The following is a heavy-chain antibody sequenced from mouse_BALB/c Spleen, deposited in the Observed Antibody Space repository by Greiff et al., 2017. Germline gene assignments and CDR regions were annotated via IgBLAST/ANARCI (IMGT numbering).Heavy chain of an antibody. CDR2: IDPANGNT. D-gene: IGHD2-4*01. V-gene: IGHV14-3*02. CDR1: GFNIKDTY. CDR3: AYDYDRDYAMDY. Sequence: EVQLVESGAELVKPGASVKLSCTASGFNIKDTYMHWVKQRPEQGLEWIGRIDPANGNTKYDPKFQGKATITADTSSNTAYLQLSSLTSEDTAVYYCAYDYDRDYAMDYWGQGTSVTVSS. J-gene: IGHJ4*01.